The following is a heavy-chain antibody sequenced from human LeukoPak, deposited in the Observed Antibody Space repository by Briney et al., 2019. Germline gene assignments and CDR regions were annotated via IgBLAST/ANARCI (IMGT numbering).Heavy chain of an antibody. Sequence: SETLSLTCTVSGGSISNYYWTWIRQPPGKGLEWIGYISYSGSTKDNPSLKSRVTISIDTSKNQFSLKLSSVTAADTAVYYCARVHYFDSSGYYSSTYYYYMDVWGKGTTVTVSS. CDR3: ARVHYFDSSGYYSSTYYYYMDV. CDR1: GGSISNYY. V-gene: IGHV4-59*01. J-gene: IGHJ6*03. CDR2: ISYSGST. D-gene: IGHD3-22*01.